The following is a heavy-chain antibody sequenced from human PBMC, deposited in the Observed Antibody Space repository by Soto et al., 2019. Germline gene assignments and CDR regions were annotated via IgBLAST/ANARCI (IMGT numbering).Heavy chain of an antibody. D-gene: IGHD1-1*01. V-gene: IGHV2-5*02. J-gene: IGHJ4*02. CDR2: IYWDDDK. CDR3: AHRLYGYSWNGGYFDY. Sequence: QITLKESGPTLVKPTQTLTLTCTFSGFSLTTSPMGVGWIRQPPGKALEWLVVIYWDDDKRYSPSLKSRLTITKDTSKNQVVLTMTNMDPVDTATYYCAHRLYGYSWNGGYFDYWGQGALVTVSS. CDR1: GFSLTTSPMG.